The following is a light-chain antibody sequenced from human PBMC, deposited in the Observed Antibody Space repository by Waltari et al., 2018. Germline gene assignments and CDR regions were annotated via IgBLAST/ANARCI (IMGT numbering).Light chain of an antibody. CDR2: GIF. J-gene: IGKJ1*01. CDR3: QHYLRLPVT. CDR1: QSVNRA. Sequence: EIVLTQSPGTLSLSPGERATLSCKASQSVNRALAWYQQKPGQAPTLLIYGIFDRAAGTPDRFSGSGSGTDFSLTISRLEPEDFAVYYCQHYLRLPVTFGQGTRVEVK. V-gene: IGKV3-20*01.